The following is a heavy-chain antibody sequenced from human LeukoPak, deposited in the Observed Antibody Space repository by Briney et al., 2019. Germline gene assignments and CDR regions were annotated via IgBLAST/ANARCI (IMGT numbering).Heavy chain of an antibody. J-gene: IGHJ3*02. Sequence: SETLSLTXTVSGGSISIYYWNWIRQPAGKGLEWIGRIYTSGSTNYNPSLKSRVTMSADTSKNQFPLKLTSVTAADTAVYYCARQSADAFDIWGQGTMVTVSS. V-gene: IGHV4-4*07. CDR1: GGSISIYY. CDR3: ARQSADAFDI. CDR2: IYTSGST.